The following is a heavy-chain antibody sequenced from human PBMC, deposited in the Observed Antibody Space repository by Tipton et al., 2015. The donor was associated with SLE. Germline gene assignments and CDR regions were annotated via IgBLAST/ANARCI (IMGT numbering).Heavy chain of an antibody. Sequence: SLRLSCAASGFTVSSNYMSWVRQAPGKGLEWVSVIYSGGSTYYADSVKGRFTISRHNSKNTLYLQMNSLRAEDTAVYYCAGGNGGNEASGAFDIWGQGTMVTVSS. CDR2: IYSGGST. CDR1: GFTVSSNY. D-gene: IGHD4-23*01. CDR3: AGGNGGNEASGAFDI. V-gene: IGHV3-53*04. J-gene: IGHJ3*02.